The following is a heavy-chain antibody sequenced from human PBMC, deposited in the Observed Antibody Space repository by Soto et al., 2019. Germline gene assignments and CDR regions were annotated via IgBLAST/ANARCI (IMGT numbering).Heavy chain of an antibody. V-gene: IGHV3-30*09. Sequence: PGGSLRLSGTASGFPFRRCTMHWLRRAPGKGLEWVGIISFDGSSKYYADWLKGRIVISRDNSKDSLYLQMNSLGVEDTATYYCTRILWSSRRDALDIWGQGTTVTVSS. D-gene: IGHD2-21*01. CDR3: TRILWSSRRDALDI. CDR1: GFPFRRCT. J-gene: IGHJ6*02. CDR2: ISFDGSSK.